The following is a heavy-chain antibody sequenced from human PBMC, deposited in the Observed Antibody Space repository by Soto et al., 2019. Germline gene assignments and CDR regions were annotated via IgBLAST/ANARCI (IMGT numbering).Heavy chain of an antibody. CDR2: IYHSGST. D-gene: IGHD2-21*02. V-gene: IGHV4-4*02. CDR1: GGSISSSNW. J-gene: IGHJ4*02. Sequence: QVQLQESGPGLVKPSGTLSLTCAVSGGSISSSNWWSWVRQPPGKGLEWIGEIYHSGSTNYNPSPKSRVTRSVDTSTTRFSLKLSSVTAADTAVYYCARGGDCGGDCYTLFDYWGQGTLVTVSS. CDR3: ARGGDCGGDCYTLFDY.